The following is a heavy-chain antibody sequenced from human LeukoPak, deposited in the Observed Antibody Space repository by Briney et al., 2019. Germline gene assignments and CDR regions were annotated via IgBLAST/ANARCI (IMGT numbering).Heavy chain of an antibody. CDR3: ARVSVTTETDWFDP. CDR2: IYYSGST. CDR1: GDSISSYY. V-gene: IGHV4-59*01. D-gene: IGHD4-17*01. J-gene: IGHJ5*02. Sequence: SETLSLTCTVSGDSISSYYWSWIRQPPGKGLEWIGYIYYSGSTNYNPSLKSRVTISVDTSKNQFSLKLSSVTAADTAVYYCARVSVTTETDWFDPWGQGTLVTVSS.